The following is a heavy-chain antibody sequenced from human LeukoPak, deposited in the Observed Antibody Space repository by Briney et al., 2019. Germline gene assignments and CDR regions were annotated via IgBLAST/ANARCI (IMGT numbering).Heavy chain of an antibody. Sequence: GESLKISCKGSGYSFTSYWIGWARQMPGKGLEWMGIIYPGDSDTRYSPSFQGQVTISADKSISTAYLQWSSLKASDTAMYYCARGSLVVVAAGWFDPWGQGTLVTVSS. CDR2: IYPGDSDT. J-gene: IGHJ5*02. CDR1: GYSFTSYW. CDR3: ARGSLVVVAAGWFDP. V-gene: IGHV5-51*01. D-gene: IGHD2-15*01.